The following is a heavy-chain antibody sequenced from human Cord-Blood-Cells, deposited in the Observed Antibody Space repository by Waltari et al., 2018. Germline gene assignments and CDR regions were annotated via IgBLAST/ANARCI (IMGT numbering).Heavy chain of an antibody. CDR2: IIPILGIG. Sequence: QVQLVQSGAEVKKPGSSVKVSCKASGGTFSSSAISWVRQAPGQGLEWMGRIIPILGIGNYAQKCQGRVTITADKAASRGDMERRSLRSEDTAVDYCERDGVKDIVVVVAATAEYLQHWGQGTLVTVSS. CDR1: GGTFSSSA. CDR3: ERDGVKDIVVVVAATAEYLQH. V-gene: IGHV1-69*09. J-gene: IGHJ1*01. D-gene: IGHD2-15*01.